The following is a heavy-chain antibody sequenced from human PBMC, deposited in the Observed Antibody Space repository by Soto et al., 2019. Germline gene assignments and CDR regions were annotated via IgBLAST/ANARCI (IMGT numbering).Heavy chain of an antibody. CDR3: TKGRQGGYNYLDS. Sequence: EGQMLESGGGLVQPGGSLRLSCATSGFTFHSYAMSWVRQAPGKGLEWVSGISATGGSAWVSVIRVTGGSTFYADTVRGRFTISRDDSKSTLYLQMKNASAEDAAVYYWTKGRQGGYNYLDSWGQGTLVTVSS. V-gene: IGHV3-23*01. CDR1: GFTFHSYA. CDR2: ISATGGSAWVSVIRVTGGST. D-gene: IGHD1-26*01. J-gene: IGHJ4*02.